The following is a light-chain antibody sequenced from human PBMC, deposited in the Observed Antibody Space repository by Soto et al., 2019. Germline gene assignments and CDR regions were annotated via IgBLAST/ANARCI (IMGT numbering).Light chain of an antibody. CDR1: QGIINY. CDR2: GAS. J-gene: IGKJ3*01. CDR3: QQRFSYPPS. V-gene: IGKV1-9*01. Sequence: IQLTQSPSSLSASVGDRVTITCRASQGIINYLAWYQQKPGKAPKLLIYGASTVQSGVPSRFGGSGSGTDFTLTVSILQPEDFATYYFQQRFSYPPSFVPGTQVDIK.